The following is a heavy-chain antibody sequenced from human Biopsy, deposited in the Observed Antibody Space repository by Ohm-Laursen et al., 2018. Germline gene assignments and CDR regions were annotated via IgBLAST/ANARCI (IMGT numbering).Heavy chain of an antibody. CDR2: IIPMFGTA. J-gene: IGHJ4*02. Sequence: SSVKVSCKTSGGTSINYAISWVRQAPGQGLEWMGGIIPMFGTANYAQMFQGRVTISADESTSTSYMELSSLTTEDTAIYYCARGPHSGSHSCFDYWGRGTLVTVSS. D-gene: IGHD1-26*01. CDR1: GGTSINYA. CDR3: ARGPHSGSHSCFDY. V-gene: IGHV1-69*01.